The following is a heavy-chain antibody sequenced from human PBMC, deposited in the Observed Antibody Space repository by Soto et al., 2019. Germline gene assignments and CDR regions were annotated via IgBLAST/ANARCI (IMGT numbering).Heavy chain of an antibody. V-gene: IGHV3-9*01. J-gene: IGHJ4*02. Sequence: EVQLVESGGGLVQPGRSLRLSCAASGFTFDDYAMHWVRQAPGKGLEWVSGISWNSGSIGYADSVKGRFTISRDNAKNSLYLQMNSLRAEDTALYYCANDGESAAFYSLDYWGQGPLVAVSS. CDR1: GFTFDDYA. CDR2: ISWNSGSI. CDR3: ANDGESAAFYSLDY. D-gene: IGHD2-21*01.